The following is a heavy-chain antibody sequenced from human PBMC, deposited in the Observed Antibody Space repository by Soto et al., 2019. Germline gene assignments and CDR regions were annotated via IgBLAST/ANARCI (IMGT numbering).Heavy chain of an antibody. CDR2: INPSGGST. J-gene: IGHJ4*02. V-gene: IGHV1-46*03. CDR3: ARGVRDYDIFGDQSYYFDY. Sequence: GASVKVSCKASGYTFTSYYMHWVRQAPGQGLEWMGIINPSGGSTSYAQKFQGRVTMTRDTSTSTVYMELSSLRSEDTAVYYCARGVRDYDIFGDQSYYFDYWGQGTLVTVSS. CDR1: GYTFTSYY. D-gene: IGHD3-9*01.